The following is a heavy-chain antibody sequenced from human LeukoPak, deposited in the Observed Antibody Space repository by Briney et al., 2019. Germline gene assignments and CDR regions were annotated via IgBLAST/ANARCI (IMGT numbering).Heavy chain of an antibody. J-gene: IGHJ4*02. Sequence: ASETLSLTCTVSGGSISSYYWSWIRQPPGKGLEWIGYIYYSGSTNYNPSLKSRVTISVDTSKNQFSLKLSSVTAADTAVYYCARGSTGLYGSGSYGRPRRGPTDFDYWGQGTLVTVSS. CDR1: GGSISSYY. D-gene: IGHD3-10*01. CDR3: ARGSTGLYGSGSYGRPRRGPTDFDY. CDR2: IYYSGST. V-gene: IGHV4-59*01.